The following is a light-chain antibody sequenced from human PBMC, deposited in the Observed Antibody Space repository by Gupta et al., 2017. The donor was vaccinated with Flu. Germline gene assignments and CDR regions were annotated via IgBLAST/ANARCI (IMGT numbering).Light chain of an antibody. CDR3: ASWDDSLNGAV. V-gene: IGLV1-44*01. CDR1: RSNIGSNT. J-gene: IGLJ7*01. Sequence: QSVLTQTPSASGSPGQRVAISCSGRRSNIGSNTVNWYQQLPGTASRLLIFTNNQRPSGVPDRFSGAKSGTSASLAISGLQSEDEADYYGASWDDSLNGAVFGGGTQLTVL. CDR2: TNN.